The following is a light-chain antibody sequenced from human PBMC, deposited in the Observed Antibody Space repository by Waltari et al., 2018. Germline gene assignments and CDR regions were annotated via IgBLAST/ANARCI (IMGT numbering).Light chain of an antibody. J-gene: IGKJ4*01. CDR2: DAS. CDR1: QSVGRS. Sequence: EIALTQSPVTLSLSPGDRATLSCRASQSVGRSLSWYQQKPGQPPRLLIHDASTRATGIPARISGSGSGTDFTLTIGSLEPEDFAVYFCLERSSWPPTFGGGTTVDIK. CDR3: LERSSWPPT. V-gene: IGKV3-11*01.